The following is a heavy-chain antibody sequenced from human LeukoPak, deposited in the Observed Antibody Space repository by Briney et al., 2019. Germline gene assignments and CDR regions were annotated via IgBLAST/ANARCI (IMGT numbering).Heavy chain of an antibody. CDR1: GYTFTGYY. CDR2: INPNSGGT. D-gene: IGHD5-12*01. V-gene: IGHV1-2*02. Sequence: ASVKVSCKASGYTFTGYYMHWVRQAPGQGLEWMGWINPNSGGTNYAQKFQGRVTMTRDTSISTAYMDLSRLRSDDTAVYYCASGDQIRTVATIVPYYFDYWGQGTLVTVSS. CDR3: ASGDQIRTVATIVPYYFDY. J-gene: IGHJ4*02.